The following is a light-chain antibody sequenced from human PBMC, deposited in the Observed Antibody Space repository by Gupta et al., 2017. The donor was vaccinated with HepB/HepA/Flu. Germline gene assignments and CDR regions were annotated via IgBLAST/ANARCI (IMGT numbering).Light chain of an antibody. CDR1: QSVSSSY. CDR2: GAS. V-gene: IGKV3-20*01. CDR3: QQYGSSPWT. J-gene: IGKJ1*01. Sequence: GERATLSCRASQSVSSSYLAWYQQKPGQAPRLLIYGASSRATGIPDRFSGSGSGTDFTLTISRLEPEDFAVYYCQQYGSSPWTFGQGTKVEIK.